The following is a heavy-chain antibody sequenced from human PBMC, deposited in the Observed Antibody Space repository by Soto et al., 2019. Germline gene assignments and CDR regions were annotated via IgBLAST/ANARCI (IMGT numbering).Heavy chain of an antibody. J-gene: IGHJ6*02. V-gene: IGHV1-2*04. CDR2: INPNSGGT. D-gene: IGHD6-6*01. CDR1: GYTFTGYY. Sequence: QVQLVQSGAEVKKPGASVKVSCKASGYTFTGYYMHWVRQAPGQGLEWMGWINPNSGGTNYAQKFQGWVTMTRDTSISTAYMELRRLRSDGTAVYYCARDLGSSGYYGMDVWGQGTTVNVSS. CDR3: ARDLGSSGYYGMDV.